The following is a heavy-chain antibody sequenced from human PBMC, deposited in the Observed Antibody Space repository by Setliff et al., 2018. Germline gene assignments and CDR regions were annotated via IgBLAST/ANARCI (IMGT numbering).Heavy chain of an antibody. J-gene: IGHJ4*02. CDR2: IQTRGST. V-gene: IGHV4-61*09. D-gene: IGHD3-22*01. CDR1: GGSISSGNYY. CDR3: ARERSYYYDSSGFYYEGRHFDY. Sequence: SETLSLTCTVSGGSISSGNYYWSWIRQPAGKGLEWIGHIQTRGSTNYNPSLKSRVTISLDTSKNQFSLKLSFVTAADTAVYYCARERSYYYDSSGFYYEGRHFDYWGQGTLVTVSS.